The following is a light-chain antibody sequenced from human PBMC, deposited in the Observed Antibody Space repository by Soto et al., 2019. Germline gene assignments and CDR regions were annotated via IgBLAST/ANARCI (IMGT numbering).Light chain of an antibody. CDR2: KAS. V-gene: IGKV1-5*03. CDR3: QQYNSYSWT. CDR1: QSISSW. J-gene: IGKJ1*01. Sequence: DIQMTQSPSTLSASVGDRVTITCRASQSISSWLAWYQQKPGKAPKLLIYKASSLESGVPSRFSGSRSGTEFTLTISSLQPDEFATYYCQQYNSYSWTFGQGTKVEIK.